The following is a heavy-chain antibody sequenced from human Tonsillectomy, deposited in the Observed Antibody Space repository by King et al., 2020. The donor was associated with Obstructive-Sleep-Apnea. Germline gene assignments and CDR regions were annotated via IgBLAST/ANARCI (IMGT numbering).Heavy chain of an antibody. Sequence: QLVQSGAEVKPPGSSVKVSCKASGGPLSTYAISWVRQAPGQGLEWMGRVIPILGLENYAQKLQDIFTITAAKSTGTAYMELRSLRSDDTAVYYCARSKNYYCTGSSCYSSSSWQQLKIYFFDHWGQGTLVTVSS. CDR3: ARSKNYYCTGSSCYSSSSWQQLKIYFFDH. CDR1: GGPLSTYA. J-gene: IGHJ4*02. V-gene: IGHV1-69*09. D-gene: IGHD2-15*01. CDR2: VIPILGLE.